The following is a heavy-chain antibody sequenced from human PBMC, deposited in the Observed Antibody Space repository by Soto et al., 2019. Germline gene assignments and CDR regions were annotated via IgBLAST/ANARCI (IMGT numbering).Heavy chain of an antibody. CDR3: AREHSVVVPAAKPYYYYYYGMDV. CDR1: GGSFSGYY. V-gene: IGHV4-34*01. D-gene: IGHD2-2*01. CDR2: INHSGST. Sequence: SETLSLTCAVYGGSFSGYYWSWIRQPPGKGLEWIGEINHSGSTNYNPSLKSRVTISVDTSKNQFSLKLSSVTAADTAVYYCAREHSVVVPAAKPYYYYYYGMDVWGQGTTVTVSS. J-gene: IGHJ6*02.